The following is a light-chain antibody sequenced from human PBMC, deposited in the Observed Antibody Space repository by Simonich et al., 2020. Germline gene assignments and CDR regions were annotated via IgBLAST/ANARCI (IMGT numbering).Light chain of an antibody. J-gene: IGKJ2*01. Sequence: EIVLTQSPGTLSLSPGERATLSCRASQRVSSSYLAWYQQKPGLAPRLLIYDASNRTTGIPARFSGSGSGTDFTLTISSLEPEDFAVYYCQQRSNWYTFGQGTKVEIK. CDR2: DAS. CDR3: QQRSNWYT. CDR1: QRVSSSY. V-gene: IGKV3D-20*02.